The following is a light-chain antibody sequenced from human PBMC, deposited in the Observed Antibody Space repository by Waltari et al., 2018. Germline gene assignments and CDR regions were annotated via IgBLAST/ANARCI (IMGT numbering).Light chain of an antibody. Sequence: QSALTQPASVSGSPGQSITIPCTGTSSDVGIYNLVSWYQQHPGKAPQLIVYEVSKRPSGVSNRFSGSKSSNTASLTSSGLQAEDEADYYCCSYAGSITYVFGTGTKVTVL. CDR2: EVS. CDR3: CSYAGSITYV. CDR1: SSDVGIYNL. V-gene: IGLV2-23*02. J-gene: IGLJ1*01.